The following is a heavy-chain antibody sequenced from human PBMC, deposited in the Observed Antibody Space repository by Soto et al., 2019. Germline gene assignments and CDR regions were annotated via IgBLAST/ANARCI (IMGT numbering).Heavy chain of an antibody. Sequence: QVQLQESGPGLVKLSETLSLTCTVSGGSISSYYWSWIRQPPGKGLEWVGYIYYSGSTNYNPSLKGRVTMSVDTSKNQFSLKLSCVTAADTAVYYCARRYGGNLDYWGQGTLVTVSS. D-gene: IGHD2-15*01. J-gene: IGHJ4*02. CDR3: ARRYGGNLDY. CDR2: IYYSGST. CDR1: GGSISSYY. V-gene: IGHV4-59*08.